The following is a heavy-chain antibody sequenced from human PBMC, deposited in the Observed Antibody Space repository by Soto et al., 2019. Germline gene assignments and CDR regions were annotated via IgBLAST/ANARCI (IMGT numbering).Heavy chain of an antibody. V-gene: IGHV3-48*01. D-gene: IGHD3-16*01. CDR3: ARGFMTTLDY. Sequence: VQLVESGGGLVQPGGSLRLSCAASGFAFSSYGINWVRQAPGKGLEWLSYIGTSSSPIFYADSVKGRFTISRDNAKXXXXXXXNXLRAEDTAVYYCARGFMTTLDYWGQGALVTVSS. J-gene: IGHJ4*02. CDR2: IGTSSSPI. CDR1: GFAFSSYG.